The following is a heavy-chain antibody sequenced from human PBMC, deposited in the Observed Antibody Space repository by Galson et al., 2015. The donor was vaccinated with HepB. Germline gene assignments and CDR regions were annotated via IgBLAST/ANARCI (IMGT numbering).Heavy chain of an antibody. J-gene: IGHJ4*02. D-gene: IGHD6-19*01. V-gene: IGHV3-30*04. CDR3: ARDPMSGWSGLGL. CDR2: ISYDGSNK. CDR1: GFTFSSYA. Sequence: SLRLSCAASGFTFSSYAMHWVRQAPGKGLEWVAVISYDGSNKYYADSVKGRFTISRDNSKNTLYLQMNSLRAEDTAVYYCARDPMSGWSGLGLWGQGTLVTVSS.